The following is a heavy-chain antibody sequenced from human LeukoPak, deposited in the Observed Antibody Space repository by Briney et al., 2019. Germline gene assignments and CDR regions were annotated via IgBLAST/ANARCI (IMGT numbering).Heavy chain of an antibody. CDR1: AGSISAYY. J-gene: IGHJ2*01. Sequence: SETLSLTCTVSAGSISAYYWTWIRQPPGKGLEWIGYTSDSGSSNYKSSLKSRVSMSVDTSKRQFSLTLTSVTAADTAVYYCARIVRQDGGYLDLWGRGSLVAVSS. D-gene: IGHD3-16*02. V-gene: IGHV4-59*08. CDR2: TSDSGSS. CDR3: ARIVRQDGGYLDL.